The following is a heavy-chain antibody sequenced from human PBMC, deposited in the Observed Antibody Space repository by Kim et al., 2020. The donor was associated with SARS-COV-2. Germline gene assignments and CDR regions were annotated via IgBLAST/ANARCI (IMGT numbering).Heavy chain of an antibody. CDR3: AKGGPCWSGYLCRFYPPDNYYYYYGMDV. J-gene: IGHJ6*02. Sequence: GGSLRLSCAASGFTFSSYAMSWVRQAPGKGLEWVSVIYSGGSSTYYADSVKGRFTISRDNSKNTLYLQMNSLRAEDTAVYYCAKGGPCWSGYLCRFYPPDNYYYYYGMDVWGQGTTVTVSS. CDR2: IYSGGSST. D-gene: IGHD3-3*01. CDR1: GFTFSSYA. V-gene: IGHV3-23*03.